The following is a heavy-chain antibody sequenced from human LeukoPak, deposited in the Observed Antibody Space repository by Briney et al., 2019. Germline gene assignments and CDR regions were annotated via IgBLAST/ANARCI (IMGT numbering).Heavy chain of an antibody. V-gene: IGHV1-69*04. D-gene: IGHD2-2*01. J-gene: IGHJ4*02. CDR1: GYTFTSYG. CDR3: ALPKACSSTSCYYFDY. Sequence: ASVKVSCKASGYTFTSYGISWVRQAPGQGLEWMGRIIPILGIANYAQKFQGRVTITADKSTSTAYMELSSLRSEDTAVYYCALPKACSSTSCYYFDYWGQGTLVTVSS. CDR2: IIPILGIA.